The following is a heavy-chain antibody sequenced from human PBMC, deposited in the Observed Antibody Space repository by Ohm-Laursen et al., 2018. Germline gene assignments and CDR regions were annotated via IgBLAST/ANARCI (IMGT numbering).Heavy chain of an antibody. CDR2: IKSKTDGGTT. CDR1: GFTVSSNY. Sequence: SLRLSCAASGFTVSSNYMSWVRQAPGKGLEWVGRIKSKTDGGTTDYAAPVKGRFTISRDDSKNTLYLQMNSLKTEDTAVYYCTTGVGATRGDWGQGTLVTVSS. J-gene: IGHJ4*02. V-gene: IGHV3-15*01. D-gene: IGHD1-26*01. CDR3: TTGVGATRGD.